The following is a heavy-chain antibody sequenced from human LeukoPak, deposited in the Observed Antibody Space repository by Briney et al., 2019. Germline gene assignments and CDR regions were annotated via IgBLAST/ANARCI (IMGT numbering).Heavy chain of an antibody. Sequence: AAVKVSCKASGGTFSSYAISWVRQAPGQGLEWMGGIIPIFGTANYAQKFQGRVTITADKSTSTAYMELSSLRSEDTAVYYCARDGATQGVYGDYFQYYYYMDVWGKGTTVTVSS. CDR2: IIPIFGTA. CDR3: ARDGATQGVYGDYFQYYYYMDV. D-gene: IGHD4-17*01. V-gene: IGHV1-69*06. J-gene: IGHJ6*03. CDR1: GGTFSSYA.